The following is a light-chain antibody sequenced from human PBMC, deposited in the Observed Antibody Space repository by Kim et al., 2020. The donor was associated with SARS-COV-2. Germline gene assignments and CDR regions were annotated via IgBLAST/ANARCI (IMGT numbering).Light chain of an antibody. Sequence: INNYLAWLQQKPGKAPQPLIYAASVLYRGVPSRFSGSGSGTDFTLTISSLQAEDFATYYCQQYIAYPRTFGQGTRLEI. V-gene: IGKV1-16*01. CDR3: QQYIAYPRT. J-gene: IGKJ2*01. CDR1: INNY. CDR2: AAS.